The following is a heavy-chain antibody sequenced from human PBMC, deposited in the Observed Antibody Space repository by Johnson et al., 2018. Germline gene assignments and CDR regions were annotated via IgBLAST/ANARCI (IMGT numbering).Heavy chain of an antibody. CDR3: AKDRRQQKTRGDYYYGRDV. CDR2: ISWNSGSI. Sequence: VQLVESGGGLVQXGRSLRLSCAASGFTFDDYAMHWVRQAPGKGLEWGSGISWNSGSIGYADSVKGRFPISRDNAKNSLYVQMNSLRAEDTAFYYGAKDRRQQKTRGDYYYGRDVWGQGTTVTVSS. V-gene: IGHV3-9*01. J-gene: IGHJ6*02. D-gene: IGHD6-13*01. CDR1: GFTFDDYA.